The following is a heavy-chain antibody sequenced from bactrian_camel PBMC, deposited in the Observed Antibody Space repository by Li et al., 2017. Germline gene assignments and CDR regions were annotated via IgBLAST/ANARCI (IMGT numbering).Heavy chain of an antibody. D-gene: IGHD8*01. CDR3: ATVGASNCLKDSWDRVAPID. CDR2: IDSDGGT. J-gene: IGHJ4*01. V-gene: IGHV3S53*01. Sequence: HVQLVESGGALVQPGTSLRLSCAASELPISDDCMGWYRQAPGKEREGVASIDSDGGTTYSDSAKGRFTISQDNAKNMLYLQMNSLKPEDTALYYCATVGASNCLKDSWDRVAPIDRGQGTQVTVS. CDR1: ELPISDDC.